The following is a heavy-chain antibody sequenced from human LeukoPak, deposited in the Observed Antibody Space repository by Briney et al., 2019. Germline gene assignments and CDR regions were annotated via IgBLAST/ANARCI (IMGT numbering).Heavy chain of an antibody. J-gene: IGHJ4*02. CDR2: TYPGDSDI. D-gene: IGHD3-22*01. CDR1: GYSFTSYW. CDR3: ARLGGYYYDSSGYKPFDY. Sequence: GESLQISCKGSGYSFTSYWIGWVRQMPGKGLEWVGITYPGDSDIRYSPSFQGQVTISADKSISTAYLQWSSLKASDTAMYYCARLGGYYYDSSGYKPFDYWGQGTLVTVSS. V-gene: IGHV5-51*01.